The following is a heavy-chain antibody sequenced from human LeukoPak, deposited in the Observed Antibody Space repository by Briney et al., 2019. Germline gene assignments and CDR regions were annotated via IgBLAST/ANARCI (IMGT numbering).Heavy chain of an antibody. V-gene: IGHV3-23*01. Sequence: PGGSLRLSCAASGFTFSSYGVSWVRQAPGKGLGWVSAISGSGGSTYYADSVKGRFTISRDNSKNTLYLQMNSLRAEDTAVYYCAKARYSSSWYYFDYWGQGTLVTVSS. D-gene: IGHD6-13*01. CDR2: ISGSGGST. CDR3: AKARYSSSWYYFDY. CDR1: GFTFSSYG. J-gene: IGHJ4*02.